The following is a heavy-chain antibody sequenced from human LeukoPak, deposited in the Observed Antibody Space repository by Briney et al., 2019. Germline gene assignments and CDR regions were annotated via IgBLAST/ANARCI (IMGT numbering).Heavy chain of an antibody. CDR2: IYYSGST. V-gene: IGHV4-59*01. Sequence: SETLSLTCTVSGGSISSYYWSWIRQPPGKGLEWIGYIYYSGSTNYNPSLKGRVTISVDTSKNQFSLKLSSVTAADTAVYYCASGDCSGGSSDYGGFDIWGQGTMVTVSS. D-gene: IGHD2-15*01. CDR1: GGSISSYY. CDR3: ASGDCSGGSSDYGGFDI. J-gene: IGHJ3*02.